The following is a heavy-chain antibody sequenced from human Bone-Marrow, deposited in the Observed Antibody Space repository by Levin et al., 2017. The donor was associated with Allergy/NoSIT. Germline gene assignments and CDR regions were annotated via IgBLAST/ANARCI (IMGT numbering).Heavy chain of an antibody. J-gene: IGHJ3*02. CDR1: GSTLTDLS. CDR2: FDPEDGET. CDR3: ATDSDDDILTGYFSSRRDAFDI. D-gene: IGHD3-9*01. V-gene: IGHV1-24*01. Sequence: GESLKISCKVSGSTLTDLSIHWVRQAPGKGLEWMGGFDPEDGETTYAQRFQGRATMTEDTSTDTAYMQLSSLRSEDTAVYYCATDSDDDILTGYFSSRRDAFDIGGQGSMVTVSS.